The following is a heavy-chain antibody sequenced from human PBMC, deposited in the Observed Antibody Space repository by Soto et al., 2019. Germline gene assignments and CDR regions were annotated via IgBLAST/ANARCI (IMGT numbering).Heavy chain of an antibody. CDR3: AKDSQDIVLMHTWQAVAGNAFDI. Sequence: GGSLRLSCAASGFTFSSYAMSWVRQAPGKGLEWVSAISGSGGSTYYADSVKGRFTISRDNSKNTLYLQMNSLRAEDTAVYYCAKDSQDIVLMHTWQAVAGNAFDIWGQGTMVTVSS. CDR2: ISGSGGST. V-gene: IGHV3-23*01. J-gene: IGHJ3*02. CDR1: GFTFSSYA. D-gene: IGHD2-8*01.